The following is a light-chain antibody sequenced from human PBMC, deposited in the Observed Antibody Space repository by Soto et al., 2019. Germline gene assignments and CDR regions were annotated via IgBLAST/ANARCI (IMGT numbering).Light chain of an antibody. CDR3: SSYRSGGTFV. J-gene: IGLJ1*01. Sequence: QSALTQPASVSGSPGQSITISCTGTSSDVGGYPYVSWYQHHPGKAPKLIIYEVSNRPSGVSNRFSGSKSGNTASLTISGLQAEDEAAYYCSSYRSGGTFVFGSGTKVTVL. V-gene: IGLV2-14*01. CDR2: EVS. CDR1: SSDVGGYPY.